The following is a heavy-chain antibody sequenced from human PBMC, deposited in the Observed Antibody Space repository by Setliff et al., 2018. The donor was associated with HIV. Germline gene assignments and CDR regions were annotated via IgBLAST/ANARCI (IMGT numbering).Heavy chain of an antibody. D-gene: IGHD3-10*01. CDR1: GDSIGDYY. CDR2: VYASAYS. J-gene: IGHJ2*01. CDR3: ARDWVTRSNYYGSGSPWYFDF. V-gene: IGHV4-4*07. Sequence: KTSETLSLTCTVSGDSIGDYYWNWIRQPAGKGLEWSGRVYASAYSNYNPSLKSRVTMSVDTSQNQFSLKLRSVNAADTAVYYCARDWVTRSNYYGSGSPWYFDFWGRGILVTVSS.